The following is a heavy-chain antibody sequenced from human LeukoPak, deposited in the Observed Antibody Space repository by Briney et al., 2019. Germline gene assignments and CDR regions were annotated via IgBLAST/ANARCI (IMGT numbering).Heavy chain of an antibody. Sequence: GGSLRLSCAASGFAFSSYAMSRVRLAPGKGPEWVSGISGTGGSPYYADSVQGRFTISRDNSKNTLYLEMNSLRAEDTAVYYCAKDRVYHYDSSGYYSDYWGQGTLVTVSS. CDR2: ISGTGGSP. CDR3: AKDRVYHYDSSGYYSDY. CDR1: GFAFSSYA. D-gene: IGHD3-22*01. J-gene: IGHJ4*02. V-gene: IGHV3-23*01.